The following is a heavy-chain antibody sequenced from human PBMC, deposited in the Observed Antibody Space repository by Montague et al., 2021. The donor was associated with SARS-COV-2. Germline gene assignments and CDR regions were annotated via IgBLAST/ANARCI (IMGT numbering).Heavy chain of an antibody. CDR1: GFSLSTSGVG. CDR2: IYGDDDK. D-gene: IGHD3-10*01. Sequence: PALVKPTQTLTLTCTFSGFSLSTSGVGVGWIRQPPGKALEWLALIYGDDDKRYSPSLKSRLTITKDTSKNQVVFTMTNMDPVDTATFYCAHSNGGSGSYLCFDYWGQGTLVTVSS. CDR3: AHSNGGSGSYLCFDY. V-gene: IGHV2-5*02. J-gene: IGHJ4*02.